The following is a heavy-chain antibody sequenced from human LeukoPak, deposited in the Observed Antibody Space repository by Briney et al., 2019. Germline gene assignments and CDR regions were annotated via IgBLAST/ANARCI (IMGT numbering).Heavy chain of an antibody. CDR3: ARGSIAAEFDY. D-gene: IGHD6-13*01. J-gene: IGHJ4*02. CDR1: GGSISSGGYY. V-gene: IGHV4-31*03. Sequence: SETLSLTCTVSGGSISSGGYYWSWIRQHPGTGLEWIGYIYYSGSTYYNPSLKSRVTISVDTSKNQFSQKLSSVTAADTAVYYCARGSIAAEFDYWGQGTLVTVSS. CDR2: IYYSGST.